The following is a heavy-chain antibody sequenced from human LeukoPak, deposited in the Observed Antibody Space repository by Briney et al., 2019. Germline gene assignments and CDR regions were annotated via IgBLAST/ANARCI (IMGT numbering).Heavy chain of an antibody. CDR2: IYYTGST. J-gene: IGHJ4*02. CDR1: GASISGSGYY. V-gene: IGHV4-39*01. Sequence: SETLSLTCAVSGASISGSGYYLGWIRQPPGKGLEWIGNIYYTGSTYYNASLQSQVTISVDTSKNQFSLKLSSVTAADTAVYYCARTRYYYNSRSYGAPYYFDYWGQGTLVTVSS. CDR3: ARTRYYYNSRSYGAPYYFDY. D-gene: IGHD3-10*01.